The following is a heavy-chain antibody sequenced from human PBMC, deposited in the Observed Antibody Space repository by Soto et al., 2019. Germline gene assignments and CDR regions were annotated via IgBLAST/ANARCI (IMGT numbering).Heavy chain of an antibody. D-gene: IGHD4-17*01. CDR1: GFTFSSYA. CDR3: AKDLYGGNSRDWFDP. J-gene: IGHJ5*02. V-gene: IGHV3-23*01. Sequence: GGSLRLSCAASGFTFSSYAMSWVRQAPGKGLEWVSAISGSGGSTYYADSVKGRFTISRDNSKNTLYLQMNSLRAEDTAVYYCAKDLYGGNSRDWFDPWGQGTLVTVSS. CDR2: ISGSGGST.